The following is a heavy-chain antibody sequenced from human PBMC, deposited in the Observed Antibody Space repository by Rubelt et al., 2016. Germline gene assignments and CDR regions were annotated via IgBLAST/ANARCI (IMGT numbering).Heavy chain of an antibody. V-gene: IGHV3-13*01. Sequence: GGSLRPPCAASEFIFSTYDMPRVRQNTGKRLEWDSSIGTAGDTHYADSVKGRVTISRKNAKHSLYLQMKTPRHGDTAVYYCARESFTVVDGVYYYYGMDVWGQGTTVTVSS. CDR1: EFIFSTYD. CDR2: IGTAGDT. D-gene: IGHD4-23*01. CDR3: ARESFTVVDGVYYYYGMDV. J-gene: IGHJ6*02.